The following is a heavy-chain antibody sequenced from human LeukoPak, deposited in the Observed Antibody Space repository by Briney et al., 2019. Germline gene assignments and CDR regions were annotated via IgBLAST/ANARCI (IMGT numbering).Heavy chain of an antibody. J-gene: IGHJ4*02. CDR3: ARGGLDYFDS. D-gene: IGHD6-19*01. V-gene: IGHV4-4*02. CDR1: GGSISSSNW. CDR2: IYHSGST. Sequence: SETLSLTCAVSGGSISSSNWWSWVRQPPGKGLEWIGEIYHSGSTNYNPSLKSRVTISVDTSKNQFSLKLSSVTAADTAVYYCARGGLDYFDSWGQGTLVTVSS.